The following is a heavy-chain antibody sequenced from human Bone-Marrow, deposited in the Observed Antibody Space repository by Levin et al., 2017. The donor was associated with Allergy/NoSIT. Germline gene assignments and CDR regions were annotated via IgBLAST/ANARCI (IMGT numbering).Heavy chain of an antibody. D-gene: IGHD7-27*01. CDR2: SHYRGST. CDR3: ARDENWGSGALDAFDI. Sequence: SQTLSLTCAVSGGSITGLYCSWIRQPPGEGLEWIGYSHYRGSTHYNPSLKSRVTISVDMSKNHFSLKLSSVTAADTAMYYCARDENWGSGALDAFDIWGQGTMVTVSS. V-gene: IGHV4-59*11. CDR1: GGSITGLY. J-gene: IGHJ3*02.